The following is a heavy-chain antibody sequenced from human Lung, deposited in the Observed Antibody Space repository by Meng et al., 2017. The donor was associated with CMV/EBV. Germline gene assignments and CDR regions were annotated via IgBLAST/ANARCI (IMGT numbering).Heavy chain of an antibody. CDR3: ARVPQNIAAAGISAFDI. D-gene: IGHD6-13*01. V-gene: IGHV4-61*01. J-gene: IGHJ3*02. CDR2: VYYSGST. CDR1: GGSVSSGSFY. Sequence: SXTXSLXCTVSGGSVSSGSFYWSWIRQPPGEGLEWIGFVYYSGSTNYNPALKSRVTMSIDTSKNQFSLKLSSVTAADTAMYYCARVPQNIAAAGISAFDIWXQGTMVTVSS.